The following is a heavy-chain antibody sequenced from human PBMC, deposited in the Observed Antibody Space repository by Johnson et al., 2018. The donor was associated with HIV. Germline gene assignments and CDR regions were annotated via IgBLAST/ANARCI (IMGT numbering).Heavy chain of an antibody. V-gene: IGHV3-30*03. D-gene: IGHD2-8*01. CDR1: RFTFSNYA. CDR3: ARGAFLKVYVSDDAFDI. Sequence: QEKLVESGGGVVQPGKSLRLSCSASRFTFSNYAMNWVRQAPGKGLAWMAVISYDGSNKNYADSVKGRFPIPRDNSKNTLYLQLNNLRAEDTAVYYSARGAFLKVYVSDDAFDIWGQGTMVTVSS. CDR2: ISYDGSNK. J-gene: IGHJ3*02.